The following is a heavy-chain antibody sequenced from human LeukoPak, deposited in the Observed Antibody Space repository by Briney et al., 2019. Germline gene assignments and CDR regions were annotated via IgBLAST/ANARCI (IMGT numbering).Heavy chain of an antibody. CDR3: ARGDYYDSSGYGIDY. V-gene: IGHV1-69*05. Sequence: GSSVKVSCKASGGTFSSYAISWVRQAPGQGLEWMGRIIPIFGTANYAQKFQGGVTITTDESTSTAYMELSSLRSEDTAVYYCARGDYYDSSGYGIDYWGQGTLVTVSS. J-gene: IGHJ4*02. D-gene: IGHD3-22*01. CDR2: IIPIFGTA. CDR1: GGTFSSYA.